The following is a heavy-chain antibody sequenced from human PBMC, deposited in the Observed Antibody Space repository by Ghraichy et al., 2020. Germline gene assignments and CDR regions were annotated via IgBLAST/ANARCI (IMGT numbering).Heavy chain of an antibody. D-gene: IGHD1-26*01. CDR3: ARGSWRVVTGSDAFDI. CDR2: ISSSSSFI. J-gene: IGHJ3*02. V-gene: IGHV3-21*01. Sequence: GALRLSCAASGFTFSSYSMNWVRQAPGKGLEWVSSISSSSSFINYADSVKGRFTISRDNANNSLYLQMNSPRADDTAVYYCARGSWRVVTGSDAFDIWGQGTMVTVSS. CDR1: GFTFSSYS.